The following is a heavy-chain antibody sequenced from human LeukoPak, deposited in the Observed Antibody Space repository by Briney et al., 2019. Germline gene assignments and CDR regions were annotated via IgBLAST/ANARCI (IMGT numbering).Heavy chain of an antibody. D-gene: IGHD3-10*01. CDR3: ARASSGGGGSGYGSGSYYIDY. CDR1: GYTFTSYG. Sequence: ASVKVSCKASGYTFTSYGISWVRQAPGQGLERMGWISAYNGNTNYAQKLQGRVTMTTDTSTSTAYMELRSLRSDDTAVYYCARASSGGGGSGYGSGSYYIDYWGQGTLVTVSS. V-gene: IGHV1-18*01. J-gene: IGHJ4*02. CDR2: ISAYNGNT.